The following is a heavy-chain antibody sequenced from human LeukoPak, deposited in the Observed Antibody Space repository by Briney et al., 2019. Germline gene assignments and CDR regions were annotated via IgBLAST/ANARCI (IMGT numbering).Heavy chain of an antibody. CDR1: GYTFTDYY. CDR2: INPNSGAT. Sequence: GASVKVSCKASGYTFTDYYIHWVRLAPGQGPEWMGWINPNSGATNYAQKFQGRVTVTRDTSIRTVYMELTRLTSDDTAVYYCATGPNIYGSGRSWYDPWGQGTLVTVSS. J-gene: IGHJ5*02. CDR3: ATGPNIYGSGRSWYDP. V-gene: IGHV1-2*02. D-gene: IGHD3-10*01.